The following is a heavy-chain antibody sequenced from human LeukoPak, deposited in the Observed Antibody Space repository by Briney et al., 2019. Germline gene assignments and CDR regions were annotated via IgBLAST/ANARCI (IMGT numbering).Heavy chain of an antibody. V-gene: IGHV1-8*01. CDR1: GYTFTSYD. J-gene: IGHJ4*02. D-gene: IGHD2-21*02. CDR3: ARGIEMVTAGEYYFDY. Sequence: ASVKVSCKASGYTFTSYDINWVRQATGQGLEWMGWMNPNSGNTGYAQKFQGRVTMTRNTSISTAYMELSSLRSEDTAVYYCARGIEMVTAGEYYFDYWGQGTVVTVSS. CDR2: MNPNSGNT.